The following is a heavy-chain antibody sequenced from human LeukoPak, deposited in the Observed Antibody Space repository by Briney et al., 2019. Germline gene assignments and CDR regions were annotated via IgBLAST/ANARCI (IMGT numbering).Heavy chain of an antibody. CDR3: AKNMSSLVSVAIPNFDY. D-gene: IGHD2-2*02. CDR2: IRYDGNNI. Sequence: GGSLRLSCAAWGFPFSSYGMHWVRQAPGKGLEWVAFIRYDGNNIYYADSLKGRFTISRDNSKNTLFLQMNSLRAEDTAVYYCAKNMSSLVSVAIPNFDYWGQGTLVTVSS. CDR1: GFPFSSYG. V-gene: IGHV3-30*02. J-gene: IGHJ4*02.